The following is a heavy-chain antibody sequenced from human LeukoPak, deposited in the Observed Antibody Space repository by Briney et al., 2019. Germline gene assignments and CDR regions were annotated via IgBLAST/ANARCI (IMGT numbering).Heavy chain of an antibody. CDR2: IYYGDSDT. V-gene: IGHV5-51*01. D-gene: IGHD5-18*01. CDR3: PRLASGGYRYGPNDY. Sequence: GGSLQISCQASGFHFPNYWIGWARQMPGKGLEWMGIIYYGDSDTRYSLSCQGQVTISANKSINTANPQWGSLKASDPAMYYGPRLASGGYRYGPNDYWGQGTLVTVSS. J-gene: IGHJ4*02. CDR1: GFHFPNYW.